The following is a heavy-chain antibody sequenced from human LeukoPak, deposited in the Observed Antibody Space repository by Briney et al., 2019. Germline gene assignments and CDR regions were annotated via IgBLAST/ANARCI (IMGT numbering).Heavy chain of an antibody. Sequence: GGSLRLSCAASGFTFSRYWMSWVRQAPGKGLEWVANIKEDESEEYYVDSVKGRFTISRDNDLQMNSLRAEDTAVYYCARDKEMAAITGSLFDFWGQGTLVTVSS. CDR3: ARDKEMAAITGSLFDF. V-gene: IGHV3-7*01. J-gene: IGHJ4*02. CDR1: GFTFSRYW. CDR2: IKEDESEE. D-gene: IGHD5-24*01.